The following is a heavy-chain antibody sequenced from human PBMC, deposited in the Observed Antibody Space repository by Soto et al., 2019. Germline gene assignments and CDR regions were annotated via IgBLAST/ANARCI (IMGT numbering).Heavy chain of an antibody. CDR2: ISGSGGST. CDR3: AKDPDYGGNS. CDR1: GFTFTNYA. D-gene: IGHD4-17*01. J-gene: IGHJ4*02. V-gene: IGHV3-23*01. Sequence: PGGSLRLSCAASGFTFTNYAMNWVRQAPGKGLEWVSAISGSGGSTYYADSVKGRFTISRDNSKNTLYLQMNSLRAEDTAVYYCAKDPDYGGNSWGQGTLVTVSS.